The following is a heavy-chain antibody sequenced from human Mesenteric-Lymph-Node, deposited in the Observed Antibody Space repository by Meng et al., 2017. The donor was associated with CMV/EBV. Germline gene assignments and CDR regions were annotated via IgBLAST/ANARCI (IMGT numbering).Heavy chain of an antibody. CDR2: IRYDANNK. Sequence: GGSLRLSCAASGFSFSTYGMNWVRQAPGKGLEWVAFIRYDANNKYYVDSVKGRFTISRDNAKNSLYLQMNSLRAEDTALYYCAKVLKHYTDYYQYGMDVWGQGTTVTVSS. V-gene: IGHV3-30*02. CDR3: AKVLKHYTDYYQYGMDV. D-gene: IGHD2-15*01. J-gene: IGHJ6*02. CDR1: GFSFSTYG.